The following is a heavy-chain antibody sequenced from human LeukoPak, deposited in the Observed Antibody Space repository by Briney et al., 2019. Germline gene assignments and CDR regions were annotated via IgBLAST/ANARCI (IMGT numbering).Heavy chain of an antibody. CDR1: GFTVSKNY. Sequence: GGSLRLSCAASGFTVSKNYMSWVRQAPGKGLEWVSSISSSSSYIYYADSVKGRFTISRDNAKNSLYLQMNSLRAEDTAVYYCARDCGDDCSPGVDYWGQGTLVTVSS. J-gene: IGHJ4*02. D-gene: IGHD5-12*01. V-gene: IGHV3-21*01. CDR2: ISSSSSYI. CDR3: ARDCGDDCSPGVDY.